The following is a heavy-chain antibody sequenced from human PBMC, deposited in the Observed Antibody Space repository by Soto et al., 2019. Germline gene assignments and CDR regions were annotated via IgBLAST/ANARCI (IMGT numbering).Heavy chain of an antibody. Sequence: QVQLQQWGAGLLKPSETLSLTCAVYGGSFSGYYWSWIRQPPGKGLDWIGEINHRGSTNYNPSLKSRVTISVDTSKNQYSLKLSSVTAADSAVYYCARGQLGVVIMDYWGQGTLVTVSS. D-gene: IGHD3-3*01. V-gene: IGHV4-34*01. CDR1: GGSFSGYY. CDR2: INHRGST. CDR3: ARGQLGVVIMDY. J-gene: IGHJ4*01.